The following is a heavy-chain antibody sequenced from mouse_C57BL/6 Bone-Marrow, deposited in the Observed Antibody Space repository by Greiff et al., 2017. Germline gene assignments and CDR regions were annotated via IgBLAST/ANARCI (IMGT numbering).Heavy chain of an antibody. CDR2: INPSNGGT. CDR1: GYTFTSYW. Sequence: VKLQQPGPELVKPGASVKLSCKASGYTFTSYWMHWVKQRPGQGLEWIGNINPSNGGTNYNEKFKSKATLTVDKSSSTAYMQLSSLTSEDSAVYYCARTDDYDPAWFAYWGQGTLVTVSA. J-gene: IGHJ3*01. V-gene: IGHV1-53*01. D-gene: IGHD2-4*01. CDR3: ARTDDYDPAWFAY.